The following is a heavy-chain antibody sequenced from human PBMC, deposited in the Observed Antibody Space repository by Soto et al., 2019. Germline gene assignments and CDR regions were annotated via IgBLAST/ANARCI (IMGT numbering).Heavy chain of an antibody. J-gene: IGHJ6*02. Sequence: QVQLVQSGAEVKKPGSSVKVSCKASGGTFSSYAISWVRQAPGQGLEWMGGIIPIFGTANYAQKFQGRVTITADESTSTAYMELSSLRSEDTAVYYRARVHGSGSYYTDYYYGMDVWGQGTTVTVSS. V-gene: IGHV1-69*01. CDR3: ARVHGSGSYYTDYYYGMDV. CDR2: IIPIFGTA. D-gene: IGHD3-10*01. CDR1: GGTFSSYA.